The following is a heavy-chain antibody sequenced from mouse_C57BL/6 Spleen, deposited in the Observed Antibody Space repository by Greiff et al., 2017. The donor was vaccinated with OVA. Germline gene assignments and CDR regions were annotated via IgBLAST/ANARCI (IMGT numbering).Heavy chain of an antibody. D-gene: IGHD2-1*01. CDR1: GYTFTSYT. J-gene: IGHJ1*03. V-gene: IGHV1-4*01. CDR2: INPSSGYT. Sequence: VKLQESGAELARPGASVKMSCKASGYTFTSYTMHWVKQRPGQGLEWIGYINPSSGYTKYNQKFKDKATLTADKSSSTAYMQLSSLTSEDSAVYYCARSGNLGYFDVWGTGTTVTVSS. CDR3: ARSGNLGYFDV.